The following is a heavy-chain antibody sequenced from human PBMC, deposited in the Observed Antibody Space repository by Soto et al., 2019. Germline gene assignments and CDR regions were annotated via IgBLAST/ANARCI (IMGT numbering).Heavy chain of an antibody. CDR1: GYTFTSYG. V-gene: IGHV1-18*01. D-gene: IGHD3-10*01. CDR2: ISAYNGNT. Sequence: ASVKVSCKASGYTFTSYGISWVRQAPGQGLEWMGWISAYNGNTNYAQKLQGRVTMTTDTSTSTAYMELRSLRSDDTAVYYCARAVSVEAADSEEFGLQNWFDPWGQGTLVTVSS. CDR3: ARAVSVEAADSEEFGLQNWFDP. J-gene: IGHJ5*02.